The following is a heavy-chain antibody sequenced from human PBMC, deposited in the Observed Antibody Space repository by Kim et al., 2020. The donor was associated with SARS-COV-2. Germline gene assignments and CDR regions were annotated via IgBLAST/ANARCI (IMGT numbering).Heavy chain of an antibody. V-gene: IGHV3-11*03. D-gene: IGHD2-2*01. Sequence: GGSLRLSCTASGFIFSDYYMTWIRQAPGKGLEWLSYISGSQTYTNNADGRFSISRDDAQNSLILQLDSLRAEDTAVYYCARRALASAADWYFDLWGRVTL. CDR3: ARRALASAADWYFDL. J-gene: IGHJ2*01. CDR2: ISGSQTYT. CDR1: GFIFSDYY.